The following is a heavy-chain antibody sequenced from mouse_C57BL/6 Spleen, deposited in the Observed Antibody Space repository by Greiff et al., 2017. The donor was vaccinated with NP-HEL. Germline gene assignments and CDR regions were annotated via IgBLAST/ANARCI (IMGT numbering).Heavy chain of an antibody. D-gene: IGHD1-1*01. CDR1: GFTFSSYA. J-gene: IGHJ4*01. CDR3: TRERDYYGSSWAMDY. V-gene: IGHV5-9-1*02. CDR2: ISSGGDYI. Sequence: EVKLVESGEGLVKPGGSLKLSCAASGFTFSSYAMSWVRQTPEKRLEWVAYISSGGDYIYYADTVKGRFTISRDNARNTLYLQMSSLKSEDTAMYYCTRERDYYGSSWAMDYWGQGTSVTVSS.